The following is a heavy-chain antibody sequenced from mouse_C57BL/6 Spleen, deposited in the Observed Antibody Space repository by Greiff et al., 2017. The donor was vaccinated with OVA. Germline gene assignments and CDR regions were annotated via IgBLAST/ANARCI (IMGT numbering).Heavy chain of an antibody. Sequence: QVQLQQSGAELVKPGASVKLSCKASGYTFTSYWMHWVKQRPGRGLEWIGRIDTNSGGTKYNEKFKSKATLTVDKPSSTAYMQLISLTSEDSAVYYCARGDSSGYRYYYAMDYWGQGTSVTVSS. D-gene: IGHD3-2*02. J-gene: IGHJ4*01. CDR2: IDTNSGGT. CDR1: GYTFTSYW. V-gene: IGHV1-72*01. CDR3: ARGDSSGYRYYYAMDY.